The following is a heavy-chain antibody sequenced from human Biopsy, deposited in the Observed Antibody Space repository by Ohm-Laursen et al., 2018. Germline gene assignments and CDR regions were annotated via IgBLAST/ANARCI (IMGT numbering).Heavy chain of an antibody. V-gene: IGHV1-2*02. D-gene: IGHD1-26*01. CDR3: ARGGLNYWYFDL. Sequence: SVKVSCKVSGYTLTDLSMHWVRQAPGQGLEWMGWINPNSGGTNYAQKFQGRVTMTRDTSMSTAYMELNRLRSDDTAVYYCARGGLNYWYFDLWGRGTLVTVSS. CDR2: INPNSGGT. J-gene: IGHJ2*01. CDR1: GYTLTDLS.